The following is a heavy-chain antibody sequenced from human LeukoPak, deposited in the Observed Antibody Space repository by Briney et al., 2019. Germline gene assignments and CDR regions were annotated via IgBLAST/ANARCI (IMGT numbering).Heavy chain of an antibody. CDR1: GFTFDDYT. Sequence: GGSLRLSCAASGFTFDDYTMHWVRQAPGKGLEWVAVISYDGSNKYYADSVKGRITISRDNSKNTLYLQMNSLRAEDTAIYYCAKEVAAPTNWFDPWGPGTLVTVSS. D-gene: IGHD6-13*01. CDR3: AKEVAAPTNWFDP. CDR2: ISYDGSNK. V-gene: IGHV3-30*18. J-gene: IGHJ5*02.